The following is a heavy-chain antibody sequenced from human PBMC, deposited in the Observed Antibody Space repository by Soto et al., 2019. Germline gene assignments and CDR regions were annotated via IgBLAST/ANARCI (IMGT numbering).Heavy chain of an antibody. D-gene: IGHD2-2*01. Sequence: SETLSLTCSVSGASISSGDYYWSWIRQAPGKGMEWIGHIYYSGSTHYKASLKSRVTISVDTSKTQFSLNLTSVTATDTALYECARMGFCYGTGWVWGRVNQVAVAS. J-gene: IGHJ4*02. CDR1: GASISSGDYY. CDR2: IYYSGST. CDR3: ARMGFCYGTGWV. V-gene: IGHV4-30-4*01.